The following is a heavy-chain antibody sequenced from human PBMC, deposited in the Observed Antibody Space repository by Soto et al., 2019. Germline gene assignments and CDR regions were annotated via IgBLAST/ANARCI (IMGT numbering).Heavy chain of an antibody. D-gene: IGHD4-17*01. J-gene: IGHJ3*02. CDR2: IYNGGNT. Sequence: SETLSLTCSVSGGSISSYYWSWIRQSPEKGLEWIGYIYNGGNTKYNPSLGSRVTKSVDKSRKQLSLKMSSVTATDTAIYYCTRPNAGDYAFDIWGQGTMVTVSS. V-gene: IGHV4-59*08. CDR3: TRPNAGDYAFDI. CDR1: GGSISSYY.